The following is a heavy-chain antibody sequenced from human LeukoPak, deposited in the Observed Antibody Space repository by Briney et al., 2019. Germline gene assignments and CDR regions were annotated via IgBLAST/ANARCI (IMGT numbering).Heavy chain of an antibody. CDR2: INPSGGST. J-gene: IGHJ6*03. Sequence: ASVKVSCKASGYTFTSYYMHWVRQAPGQGLEWMGIINPSGGSTNYAQKFQGRVTITADKSTSTAYMELSSLRSEDTAVYYCARAPSRDGYNSDYYYMDVWGKGTTVTVSS. CDR3: ARAPSRDGYNSDYYYMDV. D-gene: IGHD5-24*01. CDR1: GYTFTSYY. V-gene: IGHV1-46*01.